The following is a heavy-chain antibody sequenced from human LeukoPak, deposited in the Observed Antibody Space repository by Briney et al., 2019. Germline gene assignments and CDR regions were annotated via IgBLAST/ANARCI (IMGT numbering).Heavy chain of an antibody. J-gene: IGHJ4*02. V-gene: IGHV3-23*01. D-gene: IGHD5-12*01. CDR1: GFRFSNFA. Sequence: GGSLRLSCAASGFRFSNFAMSWVRQAPGKGLEWVSLIIGSSGATLYADSVKGRFTISRDISKNRLYLQMNSLRAEDTALYYCAKGAYDYIEMGYFDDWGQGTLVTVSS. CDR2: IIGSSGAT. CDR3: AKGAYDYIEMGYFDD.